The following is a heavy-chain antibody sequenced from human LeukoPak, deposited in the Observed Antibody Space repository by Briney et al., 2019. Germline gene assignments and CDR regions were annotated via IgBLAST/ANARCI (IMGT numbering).Heavy chain of an antibody. D-gene: IGHD2-2*01. CDR2: ISSSSSYI. J-gene: IGHJ4*02. Sequence: GGSLRFSCAASGFTFSSYSMNWVRQAPGKGLEWVSSISSSSSYIYYADSVKGRFTISRDNAKNSLYLQMNSLRAEDTAVYYCARVRCSSTSCTYYFDYWGQGTLVTVSS. CDR3: ARVRCSSTSCTYYFDY. CDR1: GFTFSSYS. V-gene: IGHV3-21*01.